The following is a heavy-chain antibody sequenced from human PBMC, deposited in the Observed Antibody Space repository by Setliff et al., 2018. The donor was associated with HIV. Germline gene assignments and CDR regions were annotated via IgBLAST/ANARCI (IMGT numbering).Heavy chain of an antibody. V-gene: IGHV1-69*04. D-gene: IGHD2-15*01. CDR3: ARDFHVLGYCSADSCPYDASDV. J-gene: IGHJ3*01. CDR2: IVSILGTP. Sequence: SVKVSCKASGGTFSAYAVNWVRQAPGQGLEWMGRIVSILGTPNYSHKFQGRVTITADKSTTTTYMELSSLRSDDTAIYYCARDFHVLGYCSADSCPYDASDVWGQGTMVTVS. CDR1: GGTFSAYA.